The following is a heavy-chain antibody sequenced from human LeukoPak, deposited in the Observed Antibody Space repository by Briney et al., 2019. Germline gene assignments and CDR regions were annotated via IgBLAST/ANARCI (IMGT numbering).Heavy chain of an antibody. CDR2: ISSSSSYI. CDR1: GFTFGSYS. CDR3: ARGLAVAGTSSAFDI. Sequence: GGSLRLSCAASGFTFGSYSMNWVRQAPGKGLEWVSSISSSSSYIYYADSVKGRFTISRDNAKNSLYLQMNSLRAEDTAEYYCARGLAVAGTSSAFDIWGQGTVVTVSS. V-gene: IGHV3-21*01. D-gene: IGHD6-19*01. J-gene: IGHJ3*02.